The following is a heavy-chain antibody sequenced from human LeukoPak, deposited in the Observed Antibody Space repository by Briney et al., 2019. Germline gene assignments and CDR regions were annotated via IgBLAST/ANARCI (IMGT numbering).Heavy chain of an antibody. Sequence: GGSLRLSCAASGFTFSSYSMNWVRQAPGKGLEWVSSISSSSSYIYYADSVKGRFTISRDNAKNSLYLQMNSLRAEDTAVYYCARDVVVGAAATAYGMDVWGQGTTVTVSS. V-gene: IGHV3-21*01. CDR2: ISSSSSYI. D-gene: IGHD2-15*01. J-gene: IGHJ6*02. CDR3: ARDVVVGAAATAYGMDV. CDR1: GFTFSSYS.